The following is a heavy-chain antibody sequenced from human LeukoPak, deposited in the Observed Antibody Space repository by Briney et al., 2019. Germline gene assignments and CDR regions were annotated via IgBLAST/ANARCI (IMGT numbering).Heavy chain of an antibody. CDR3: ARVFVVVEAAGDHYYYGMDV. Sequence: ASVKVSCKASGYTFTSYAMNWVRQAPGQGLEWMGWINTNIGNATYAQGFTGRFVFSLDTSVSTAYLQISSLKAEDTAVYYCARVFVVVEAAGDHYYYGMDVWGQGTTVTVSS. CDR2: INTNIGNA. V-gene: IGHV7-4-1*02. CDR1: GYTFTSYA. J-gene: IGHJ6*02. D-gene: IGHD2-15*01.